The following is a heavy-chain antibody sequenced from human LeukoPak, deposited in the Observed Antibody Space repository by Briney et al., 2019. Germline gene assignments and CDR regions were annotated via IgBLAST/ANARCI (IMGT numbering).Heavy chain of an antibody. J-gene: IGHJ4*02. CDR3: ARDRNYDYIWGSYRPDYFGY. CDR2: ISSSSSYI. CDR1: GFAFSGFA. D-gene: IGHD3-16*02. Sequence: GGSLRLSCSASGFAFSGFAMGWVRQAPGKGLEWVSSISSSSSYIYYADSVKGRFTISRDNAKNSLYLQMNSLRAEDTAVYYCARDRNYDYIWGSYRPDYFGYWGQGTLVTVSS. V-gene: IGHV3-21*01.